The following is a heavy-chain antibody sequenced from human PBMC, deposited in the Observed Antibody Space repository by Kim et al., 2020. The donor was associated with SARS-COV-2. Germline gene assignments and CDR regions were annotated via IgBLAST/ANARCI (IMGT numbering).Heavy chain of an antibody. Sequence: SETLSLTCAVYGGSFSGYYWSWIRQPPGKGLEWIGEINHSGSTNYNPSLKSRVTISVDTSKNQFSLKLSSVTAADTAVYYCAICLRGGCGNFDYWGQGTLVTVSS. CDR2: INHSGST. V-gene: IGHV4-34*01. CDR3: AICLRGGCGNFDY. CDR1: GGSFSGYY. J-gene: IGHJ4*02. D-gene: IGHD3-10*01.